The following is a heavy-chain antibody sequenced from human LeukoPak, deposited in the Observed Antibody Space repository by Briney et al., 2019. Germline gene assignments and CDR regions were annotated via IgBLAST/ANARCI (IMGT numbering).Heavy chain of an antibody. Sequence: GGSLRLSCAASGFSFSSYVMHWVRQAPGKGLEWVGVISDDGRSKDYADSVKGRFTISRDNSKDTLYLQMNSLRAEDTAVYYCAKRPSDYGDYVSYFDYWGRGTLVTVSS. CDR3: AKRPSDYGDYVSYFDY. CDR1: GFSFSSYV. CDR2: ISDDGRSK. J-gene: IGHJ4*02. V-gene: IGHV3-30*18. D-gene: IGHD4-17*01.